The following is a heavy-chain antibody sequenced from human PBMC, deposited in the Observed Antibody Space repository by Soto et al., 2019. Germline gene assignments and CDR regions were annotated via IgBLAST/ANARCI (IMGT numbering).Heavy chain of an antibody. V-gene: IGHV3-23*01. D-gene: IGHD1-1*01. CDR3: AKSLSTLDYYYYYMDV. Sequence: EVQLLESGGGLVQPGGSLRLSCAASGFTFSSYAMNWVRQAPGKGLEWVSAVSGSGGRTYYADSVKGRFTISRDNSKNTLYLQMNTLRAEDTAVYYCAKSLSTLDYYYYYMDVWGKGTTVTVSS. CDR2: VSGSGGRT. J-gene: IGHJ6*03. CDR1: GFTFSSYA.